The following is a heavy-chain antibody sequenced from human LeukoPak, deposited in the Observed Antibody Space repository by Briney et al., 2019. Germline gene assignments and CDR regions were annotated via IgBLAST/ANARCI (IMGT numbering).Heavy chain of an antibody. Sequence: PSETLSLTCSVSGFSLSGGHFWGWIRQSPGKGLEWIGSVSHSASTYYIPSLKSRVTMSVDTSKNQFSLKLKSVTAADTAVYYCASSIYSGSYSIDYWGQGTLVTVSS. D-gene: IGHD1-26*01. CDR3: ASSIYSGSYSIDY. J-gene: IGHJ4*02. CDR1: GFSLSGGHF. CDR2: VSHSAST. V-gene: IGHV4-38-2*02.